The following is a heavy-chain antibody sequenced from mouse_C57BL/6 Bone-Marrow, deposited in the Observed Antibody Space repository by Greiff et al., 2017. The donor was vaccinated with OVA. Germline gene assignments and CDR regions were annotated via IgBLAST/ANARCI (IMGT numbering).Heavy chain of an antibody. CDR3: ARGAYYGSSYDWYFDV. CDR2: ISYDGSN. D-gene: IGHD1-1*01. J-gene: IGHJ1*03. CDR1: GYSITSGYY. V-gene: IGHV3-6*01. Sequence: EVQLQESGPGLVNPSQSLSLTCSVTGYSITSGYYWNWIRQFPGNKLEWMGYISYDGSNNYNPSLKNRISITRDTAKNQFFLKLNSVTTEDTATYYCARGAYYGSSYDWYFDVWGTGTTVTVSS.